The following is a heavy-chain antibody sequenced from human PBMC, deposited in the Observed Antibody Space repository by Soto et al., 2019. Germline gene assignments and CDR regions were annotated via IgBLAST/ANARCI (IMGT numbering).Heavy chain of an antibody. CDR3: AREGGTSSRNYLYYYGMDV. CDR1: GFTFSDYE. D-gene: IGHD6-6*01. CDR2: ISSSGNTM. J-gene: IGHJ6*02. V-gene: IGHV3-48*03. Sequence: EEQLVESGGGLVQPGGSLRLSCAASGFTFSDYEINWVRQAPGKGLGWVSYISSSGNTMYYADSVKGRFTISRDNSKKSLYLQMNSLRADDTAVYYCAREGGTSSRNYLYYYGMDVWGRGTTVTVS.